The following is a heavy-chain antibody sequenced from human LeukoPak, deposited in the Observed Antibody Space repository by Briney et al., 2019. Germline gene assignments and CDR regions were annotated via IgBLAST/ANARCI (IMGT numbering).Heavy chain of an antibody. J-gene: IGHJ3*01. CDR1: GFTFSSHA. D-gene: IGHD6-19*01. CDR3: ARDMAVAGSGDALDL. V-gene: IGHV3-30*04. CDR2: ISYNGKNK. Sequence: GGSLRLSCAASGFTFSSHAVYWVRQAPGKGLEWVAVISYNGKNKYYADSVKGRFTISRDNSKSSLFLQMHSLRAEDTAVYYCARDMAVAGSGDALDLWGHGTMVTVSS.